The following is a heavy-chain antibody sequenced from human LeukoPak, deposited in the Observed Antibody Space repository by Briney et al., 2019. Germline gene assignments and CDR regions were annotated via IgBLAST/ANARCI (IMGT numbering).Heavy chain of an antibody. J-gene: IGHJ4*02. CDR3: ARVAHYYDSSGPFDY. V-gene: IGHV3-64*01. D-gene: IGHD3-22*01. CDR2: ISSNGGST. Sequence: PGGSLRLSCAASGFTFSSYAMHWVRQAPGKGLEYVSAISSNGGSTYYANSVKGRFTISRDNSKNTLYLQMGSLRAGDMAVYYCARVAHYYDSSGPFDYWGQGTLVTVSS. CDR1: GFTFSSYA.